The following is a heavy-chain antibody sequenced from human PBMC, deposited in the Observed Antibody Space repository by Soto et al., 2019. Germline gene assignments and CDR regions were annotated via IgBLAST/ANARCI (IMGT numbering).Heavy chain of an antibody. V-gene: IGHV4-59*01. CDR1: GDTIPNDY. D-gene: IGHD3-22*01. CDR3: ARGFYDTGGYSSPFDI. Sequence: SETLSLTCSVSGDTIPNDYWNWIRQPPGKRLEWIGYMYYTGSTRYNPSLGSRVTFSVDASKNQFSLNLSSVTAADTAVYYCARGFYDTGGYSSPFDIWGQG. CDR2: MYYTGST. J-gene: IGHJ5*02.